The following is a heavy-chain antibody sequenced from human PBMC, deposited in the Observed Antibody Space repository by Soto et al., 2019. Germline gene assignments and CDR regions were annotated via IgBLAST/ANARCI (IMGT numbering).Heavy chain of an antibody. D-gene: IGHD2-2*02. CDR1: GFTISGKS. Sequence: GESLKVSCAAAGFTISGKSMYWVRKAPGKGLEWVALIAPDASQIYYADSVKGRFTISRDNSKNTLYLQMNSLRAEDTSLYLCATDIHATWLLNSWGQGTLVTVSS. J-gene: IGHJ4*02. CDR3: ATDIHATWLLNS. V-gene: IGHV3-30-3*01. CDR2: IAPDASQI.